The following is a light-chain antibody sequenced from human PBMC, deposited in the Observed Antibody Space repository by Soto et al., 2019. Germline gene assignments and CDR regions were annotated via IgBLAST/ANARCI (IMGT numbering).Light chain of an antibody. Sequence: DIQMTQSPSSLSASVGDRATISCQASQDISNYLNWYQQKPGKGPKLLIYGASNFETGVPSRFSGSGSGTDFTFTISSLQPEDIATYYCQQYDNLPFTFGPGTKVHIK. CDR2: GAS. CDR1: QDISNY. CDR3: QQYDNLPFT. V-gene: IGKV1-33*01. J-gene: IGKJ3*01.